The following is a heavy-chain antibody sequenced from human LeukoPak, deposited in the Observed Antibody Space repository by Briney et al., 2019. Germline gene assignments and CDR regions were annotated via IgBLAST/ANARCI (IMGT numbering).Heavy chain of an antibody. D-gene: IGHD3-22*01. CDR3: ASSFYYDSRDY. V-gene: IGHV4-34*01. CDR1: GGSFSGYF. Sequence: SEPLSLTCVVYGGSFSGYFWSWIRQPPGKGLEWIGEITPSGSTNYSPSLKSRVSISIDTSKKKLSLRLTSVTAADSAVYYCASSFYYDSRDYWGQGTLVTVSS. J-gene: IGHJ4*02. CDR2: ITPSGST.